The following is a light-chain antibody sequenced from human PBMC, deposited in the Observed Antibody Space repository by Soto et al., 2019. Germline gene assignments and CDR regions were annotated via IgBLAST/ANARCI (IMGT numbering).Light chain of an antibody. CDR3: QQYNSWPIT. J-gene: IGKJ5*01. V-gene: IGKV3D-15*01. CDR2: GAS. CDR1: QSINRD. Sequence: EIVMTQSPATLSVSPGESATLSCRASQSINRDLAWYVQKPGQAPRRVIDGASTWGTGVTPRFTVSGSVTEFTLTISGLQSEDLSVYYCQQYNSWPITLGQWTRLENK.